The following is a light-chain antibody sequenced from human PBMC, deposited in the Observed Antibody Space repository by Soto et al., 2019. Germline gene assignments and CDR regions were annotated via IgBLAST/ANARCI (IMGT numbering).Light chain of an antibody. CDR3: QSYDSSLSAVV. CDR2: GST. Sequence: QPVLTQPPSVSGAPGQRVTISCTGSSSNIGAGYDVHWYQQFPGTAPKLLLYGSTNRPSGVPDRFSGSKSGTSASLAIAGLQTEDEADYYCQSYDSSLSAVVFGGGTQLTVL. J-gene: IGLJ2*01. CDR1: SSNIGAGYD. V-gene: IGLV1-40*01.